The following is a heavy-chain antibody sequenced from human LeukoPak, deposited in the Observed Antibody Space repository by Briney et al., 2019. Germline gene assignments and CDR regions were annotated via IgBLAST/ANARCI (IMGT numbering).Heavy chain of an antibody. J-gene: IGHJ4*02. Sequence: ASVKVSCKASGGTFSSYAISWVRQAPGQGLEWMGGIIPIFGTVTYAQKFQGRVTITADESTSTAYMELSSLRSEDTAVYYCARRGYSSGWYTEDYWGQGTLVTVSS. V-gene: IGHV1-69*13. D-gene: IGHD6-19*01. CDR2: IIPIFGTV. CDR3: ARRGYSSGWYTEDY. CDR1: GGTFSSYA.